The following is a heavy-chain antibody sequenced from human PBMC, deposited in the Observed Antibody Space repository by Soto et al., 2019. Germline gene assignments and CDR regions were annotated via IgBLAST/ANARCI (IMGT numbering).Heavy chain of an antibody. CDR3: ARATAVSDAIVYGVYV. J-gene: IGHJ6*02. CDR2: IHHSGST. CDR1: GDSISRRNW. V-gene: IGHV4-4*02. D-gene: IGHD2-21*02. Sequence: QVQLQESGPGLVKPSWTLSLSCAVSGDSISRRNWCSWVRQSPGQGLEWIGAIHHSGSTNYNLSLKSRVTISIDKCKNHLSLSLTSVTAADTDVYFCARATAVSDAIVYGVYVWGQGTAVTVSS.